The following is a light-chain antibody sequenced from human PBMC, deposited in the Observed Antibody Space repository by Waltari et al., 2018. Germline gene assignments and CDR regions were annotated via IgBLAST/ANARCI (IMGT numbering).Light chain of an antibody. CDR3: QQANSFPLT. CDR2: SAS. Sequence: DIQMTQSPPSVSASVGDTLTITCRASQGISTWVAWYQQKPGLAPKLLIHSASHLQNGVSSRFSGSASGTDLTLTITNLQPEDFATYYCQQANSFPLTFGGGTKVDIK. V-gene: IGKV1-12*01. J-gene: IGKJ4*01. CDR1: QGISTW.